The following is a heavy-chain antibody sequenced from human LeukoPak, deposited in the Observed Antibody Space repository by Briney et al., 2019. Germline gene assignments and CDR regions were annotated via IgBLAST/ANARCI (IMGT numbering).Heavy chain of an antibody. D-gene: IGHD3-22*01. CDR1: GFTVSSNY. Sequence: QPGGSLRLSCAASGFTVSSNYMSWVRQAPGKGLEWVSVIYSGGSTYYADSVKGRFTISRHNSKNTLYLQMNSLRAEETAVYYCASTYYYDSSGYSNDYWGQGTLVTVSS. J-gene: IGHJ4*02. CDR2: IYSGGST. CDR3: ASTYYYDSSGYSNDY. V-gene: IGHV3-53*04.